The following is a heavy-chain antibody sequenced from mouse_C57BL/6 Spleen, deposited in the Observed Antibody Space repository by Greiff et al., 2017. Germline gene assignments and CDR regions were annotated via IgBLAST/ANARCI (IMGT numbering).Heavy chain of an antibody. J-gene: IGHJ1*03. CDR3: AREGLLHWYFDV. CDR1: GYSITSGYY. V-gene: IGHV3-6*01. Sequence: EVHLVESGPGLVKPSQSLSLTCSVTGYSITSGYYWNWIRQFPGNKLEWMGYISYDGSNNYNPSLKNRISITRDTSKNQFFLKLNSVTTEDTATYYCAREGLLHWYFDVWGTGTTVTVSS. CDR2: ISYDGSN. D-gene: IGHD2-3*01.